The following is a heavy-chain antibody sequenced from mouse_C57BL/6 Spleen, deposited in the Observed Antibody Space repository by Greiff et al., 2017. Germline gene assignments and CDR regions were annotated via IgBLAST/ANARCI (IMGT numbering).Heavy chain of an antibody. V-gene: IGHV1-64*01. Sequence: QVQLQQPGAELVKPGASVKLSCKASGYTFTSYWMHWVQQRPGQGLEWIGMIHPNSGSTNYNEKFKSKATLTVDKSSSTAYLQLSSLTSEDYAVYYCARRGATVVENYFDYWGQGTTLTVSS. CDR1: GYTFTSYW. J-gene: IGHJ2*01. CDR3: ARRGATVVENYFDY. CDR2: IHPNSGST. D-gene: IGHD1-1*01.